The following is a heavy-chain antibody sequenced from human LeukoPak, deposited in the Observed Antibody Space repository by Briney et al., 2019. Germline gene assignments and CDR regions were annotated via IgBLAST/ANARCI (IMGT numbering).Heavy chain of an antibody. CDR2: IYSGGST. CDR3: ARAEYSYGYLVEAFDI. Sequence: GGSLRLSCAASGFTVSSNYMSWVRQAPGKGLEWVSVIYSGGSTYYADSVKGRFTISRDNSKNTLYLQMNSLRAEDTAVYYCARAEYSYGYLVEAFDIWGQGTMVTVSS. V-gene: IGHV3-53*01. D-gene: IGHD5-18*01. CDR1: GFTVSSNY. J-gene: IGHJ3*02.